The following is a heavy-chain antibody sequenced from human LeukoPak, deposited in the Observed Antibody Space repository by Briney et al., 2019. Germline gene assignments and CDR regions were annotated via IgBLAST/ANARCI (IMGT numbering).Heavy chain of an antibody. Sequence: GASVKVSCKASGGTFSSYAISWVRQVPGQGLEWMAGIIPIFGTANYAQKFQNRISVTTDTSTNTVYLELWSLRSDDTALYYCGREFCDTVRCYLPDYWGQGTLVTVSS. CDR2: IIPIFGTA. J-gene: IGHJ4*02. V-gene: IGHV1-69*05. CDR3: GREFCDTVRCYLPDY. CDR1: GGTFSSYA. D-gene: IGHD3-16*02.